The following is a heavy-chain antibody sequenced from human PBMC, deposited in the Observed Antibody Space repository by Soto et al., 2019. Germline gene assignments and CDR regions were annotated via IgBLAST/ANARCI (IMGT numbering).Heavy chain of an antibody. V-gene: IGHV3-30-3*01. CDR1: GFTFGSHS. CDR3: ARDHGWDGDY. J-gene: IGHJ4*02. CDR2: ISHDGREK. D-gene: IGHD3-10*01. Sequence: QVQLVESGGGVVQPGRSLRLSCAVSGFTFGSHSIHWVRQAPGKGLEWVALISHDGREKFYADSVKGRFTFSRDISKNTLYLEMNSLAPEDTAVYYCARDHGWDGDYWGQGNLVTVSS.